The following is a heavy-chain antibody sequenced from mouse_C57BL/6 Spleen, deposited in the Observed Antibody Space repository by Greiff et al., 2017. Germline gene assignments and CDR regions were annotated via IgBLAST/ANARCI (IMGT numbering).Heavy chain of an antibody. CDR2: IYPGDGDT. J-gene: IGHJ2*01. D-gene: IGHD4-1*02. CDR3: ASQLGSGY. Sequence: QVQLQQSGPELVKPGASVKISCKASGYAFSSSWMNWVKQRPGKGLEWIGRIYPGDGDTNYNGKFKGKATLTADKSSSTAYMQLSSLTSEDSAVYFCASQLGSGYWGQGTTLTVSS. V-gene: IGHV1-82*01. CDR1: GYAFSSSW.